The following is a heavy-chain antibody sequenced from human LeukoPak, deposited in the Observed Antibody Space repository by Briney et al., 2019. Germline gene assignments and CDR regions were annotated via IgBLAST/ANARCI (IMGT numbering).Heavy chain of an antibody. CDR3: AGTYYDFWSVYNWFDP. D-gene: IGHD3-3*01. CDR1: GGSISSYY. V-gene: IGHV4-4*07. Sequence: PSETLSLTCTVSGGSISSYYWSWIRQPAGKGLEWIGRIYTSGSTNYNPSLKSRVTMSVDTSKNQFSLKLSSVTAADTAVYYCAGTYYDFWSVYNWFDPWGQGTLVTVSS. CDR2: IYTSGST. J-gene: IGHJ5*02.